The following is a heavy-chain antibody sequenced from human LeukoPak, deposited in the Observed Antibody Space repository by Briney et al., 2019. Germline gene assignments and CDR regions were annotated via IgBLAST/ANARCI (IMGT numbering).Heavy chain of an antibody. V-gene: IGHV1-69*13. CDR1: GGTFSSYA. CDR2: IIPIFGTA. Sequence: ASVKVSCTASGGTFSSYAISWVRQAPGQGLEWMGGIIPIFGTANYAQKFQGRVTITADESTSTAYMELSSLRSEDTAVYYCARSSRGHFHYYYYGMDVWGQGTTVTVSS. J-gene: IGHJ6*02. D-gene: IGHD6-25*01. CDR3: ARSSRGHFHYYYYGMDV.